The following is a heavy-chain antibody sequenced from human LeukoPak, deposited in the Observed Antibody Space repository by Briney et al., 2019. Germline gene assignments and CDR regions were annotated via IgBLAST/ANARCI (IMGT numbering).Heavy chain of an antibody. J-gene: IGHJ6*03. V-gene: IGHV1-69*05. Sequence: GASVKVSCKASGGTFSSYAISWVRQAPGQGLEWMGGIIPIFGTANYAQKFQGRVTITTDESPSTAYMELSSLRSEDTAVYYCARGITDIVVVPAAIRHYYYMDVWGKGTTVTVSS. CDR2: IIPIFGTA. CDR1: GGTFSSYA. CDR3: ARGITDIVVVPAAIRHYYYMDV. D-gene: IGHD2-2*01.